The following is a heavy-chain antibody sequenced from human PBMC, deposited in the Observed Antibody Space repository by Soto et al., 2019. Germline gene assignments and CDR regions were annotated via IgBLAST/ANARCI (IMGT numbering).Heavy chain of an antibody. V-gene: IGHV5-51*01. CDR1: GYTFNTYW. Sequence: GESLKISCRGFGYTFNTYWIGWVRQMPGKGLEWMGVMSPGNSDIRYSPAFQGQVSISADTSISTAYLQWSSLKNSDSGMYYCARLGRTSASSDFWGQGSLVTVSS. CDR3: ARLGRTSASSDF. J-gene: IGHJ4*02. D-gene: IGHD2-21*01. CDR2: MSPGNSDI.